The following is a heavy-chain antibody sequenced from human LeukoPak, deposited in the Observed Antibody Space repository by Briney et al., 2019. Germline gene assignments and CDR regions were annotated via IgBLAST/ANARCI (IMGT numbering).Heavy chain of an antibody. D-gene: IGHD3-9*01. Sequence: GGSLRLLCGASGFLLSRYEMNWLRQSRGKGRECVTHIWYDGSSEYYVDSVRGRFTISRDNSKNTLYLQINSLRAEDTAVYYCARDSYDILTGYYSGPDYWGQGTLVTVSS. CDR2: IWYDGSSE. J-gene: IGHJ4*02. CDR3: ARDSYDILTGYYSGPDY. CDR1: GFLLSRYE. V-gene: IGHV3-33*08.